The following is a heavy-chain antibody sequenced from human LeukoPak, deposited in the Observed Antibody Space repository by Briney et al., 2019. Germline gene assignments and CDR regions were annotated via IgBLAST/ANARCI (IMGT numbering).Heavy chain of an antibody. D-gene: IGHD2-15*01. Sequence: SETLSLTCTVSGGSISSYYWSWIRQPPGKGLEWIGYIYYSGSTNYNPSLKSRVTISGDTSKNQFSLKLSSVTAADTAVYYCARICSGGSCYLRWGQGTLVTVSS. CDR3: ARICSGGSCYLR. V-gene: IGHV4-59*12. J-gene: IGHJ4*02. CDR1: GGSISSYY. CDR2: IYYSGST.